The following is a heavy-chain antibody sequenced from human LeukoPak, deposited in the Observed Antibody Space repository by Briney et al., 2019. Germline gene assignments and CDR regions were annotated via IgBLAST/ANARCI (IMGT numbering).Heavy chain of an antibody. Sequence: PGGSLRLSCAVSGFTFNNYWMTWVRLAPGKGLEWVANINQDASNKNYVDSVKGRFTISRDNANNSLYLQMNSLRAEDTAVYYCARDPGWDTFDYWGQGSQVTVSS. CDR3: ARDPGWDTFDY. D-gene: IGHD6-19*01. V-gene: IGHV3-7*04. J-gene: IGHJ4*02. CDR2: INQDASNK. CDR1: GFTFNNYW.